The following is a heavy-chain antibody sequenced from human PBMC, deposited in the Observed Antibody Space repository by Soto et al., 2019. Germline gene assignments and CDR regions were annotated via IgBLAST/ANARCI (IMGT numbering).Heavy chain of an antibody. D-gene: IGHD2-2*01. Sequence: GGSLRLSCAASGLTFSSYGMHWVRQAPGKGLEWVAVIWYDGSNKYYADSVKGRFTISRDNSKNTLYLQMNSLRAEDTAVYYCARDRGIVVVPAAMADAFDIWGQGTMVTVSS. CDR3: ARDRGIVVVPAAMADAFDI. J-gene: IGHJ3*02. V-gene: IGHV3-33*01. CDR2: IWYDGSNK. CDR1: GLTFSSYG.